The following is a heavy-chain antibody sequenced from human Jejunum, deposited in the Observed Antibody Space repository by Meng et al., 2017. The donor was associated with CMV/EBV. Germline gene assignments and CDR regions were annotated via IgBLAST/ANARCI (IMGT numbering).Heavy chain of an antibody. CDR3: ARGGARFLEWPTF. Sequence: QVQLVESGGXVVEPGGSXRLSCEASGFIFSDYYMAWIRQAPGKGLEWVSYLSGTSSSINYGDSVRGRFTISRDNAENSLYLQMNSLRVEDTAVYYCARGGARFLEWPTFWGQGILVTVSS. CDR2: LSGTSSSI. J-gene: IGHJ4*02. D-gene: IGHD3-3*01. V-gene: IGHV3-11*06. CDR1: GFIFSDYY.